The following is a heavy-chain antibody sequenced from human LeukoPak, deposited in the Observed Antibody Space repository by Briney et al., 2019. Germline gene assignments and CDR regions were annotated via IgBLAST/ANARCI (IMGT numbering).Heavy chain of an antibody. CDR1: GGSFSSTNW. D-gene: IGHD2-2*01. V-gene: IGHV4-4*02. J-gene: IGHJ4*02. CDR2: VHHSGTT. Sequence: PSETLSLTCAVSGGSFSSTNWWSWVRQPPGEGLEWLGEVHHSGTTHYNPSLKSRVTMSVDKSKNQFSLILSSVTAADTAVYYCARVYCSTTSCFYFDYWGQGTLVTVSS. CDR3: ARVYCSTTSCFYFDY.